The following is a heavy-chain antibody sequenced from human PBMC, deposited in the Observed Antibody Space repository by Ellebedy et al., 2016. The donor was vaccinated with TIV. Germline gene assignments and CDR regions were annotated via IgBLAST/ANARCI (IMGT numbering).Heavy chain of an antibody. CDR2: IGHDGSNK. CDR3: ARVGWDLVPASDV. D-gene: IGHD1-26*01. J-gene: IGHJ3*01. V-gene: IGHV3-33*01. Sequence: PGGSLRLSCTASGITFSTHDLHWVRHAPGKGLEWVAVIGHDGSNKYYAASLEGRFTISRDNSKNKLYLQMNSLRPDDTAVYYCARVGWDLVPASDVWGHGTMVTVSS. CDR1: GITFSTHD.